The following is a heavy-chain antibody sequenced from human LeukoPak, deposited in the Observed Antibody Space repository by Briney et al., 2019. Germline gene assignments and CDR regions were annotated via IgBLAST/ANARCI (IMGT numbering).Heavy chain of an antibody. CDR1: GFTFSSYA. Sequence: GGSLRLSCAASGFTFSSYAMHWVRQAPGKGLEYVSAISSNGGSTYYANSVKRRFTISRDNSKNTLYLQMGSLRAEDMAVYYCARRGSGSYYFDYWGQGTLVTVSS. CDR2: ISSNGGST. D-gene: IGHD3-10*01. J-gene: IGHJ4*02. CDR3: ARRGSGSYYFDY. V-gene: IGHV3-64*01.